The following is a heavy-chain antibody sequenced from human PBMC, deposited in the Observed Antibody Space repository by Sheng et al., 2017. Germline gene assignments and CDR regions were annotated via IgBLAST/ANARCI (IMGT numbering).Heavy chain of an antibody. CDR3: ARRKLLWFGELFPSWFDP. Sequence: QLQLQESGPGLVKPSETLSLTCTVSGGSISSSSYYWGWIRQPPGKGLEWIGSIYYSGSHLLQPALKSRVTISVDTSKNQFSLKLSSVTAADTAVYYCARRKLLWFGELFPSWFDPWGQGTLVTVSS. D-gene: IGHD3-10*01. V-gene: IGHV4-39*01. J-gene: IGHJ5*02. CDR2: IYYSGSH. CDR1: GGSISSSSYY.